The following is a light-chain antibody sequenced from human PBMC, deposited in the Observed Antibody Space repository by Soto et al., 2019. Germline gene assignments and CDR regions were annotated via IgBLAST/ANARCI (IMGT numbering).Light chain of an antibody. CDR2: AAS. CDR3: QQGNSFPFT. J-gene: IGKJ3*01. CDR1: QSISSW. Sequence: DIQMNQPPSTLSASVGDRVTITCRASQSISSWLAWYQQKPGKAPKLLIYAASSLQSGVSSRFSGSGSGTDFTLTISSLQPEDFATYYCQQGNSFPFTFGPGTKVDIK. V-gene: IGKV1-12*01.